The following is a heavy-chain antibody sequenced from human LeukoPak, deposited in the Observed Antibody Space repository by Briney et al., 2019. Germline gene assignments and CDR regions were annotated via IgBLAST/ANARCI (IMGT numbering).Heavy chain of an antibody. D-gene: IGHD3-22*01. CDR1: GYTFTSYY. CDR3: ARTMYYYDSSGRFDY. Sequence: ASVKVSCKASGYTFTSYYMYWVRQAPGQGLEWMGIINPSGGSTSYAQKFQGRVTMTRDTSTSTVYMELSSLRSKDTAVYYCARTMYYYDSSGRFDYWGQGTLVTVSS. J-gene: IGHJ4*02. CDR2: INPSGGST. V-gene: IGHV1-46*01.